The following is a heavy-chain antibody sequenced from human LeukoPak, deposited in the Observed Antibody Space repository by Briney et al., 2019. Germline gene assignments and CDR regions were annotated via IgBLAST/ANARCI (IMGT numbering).Heavy chain of an antibody. CDR3: VRDRSYGAFDY. V-gene: IGHV3-30*12. J-gene: IGHJ4*02. D-gene: IGHD5-18*01. Sequence: GGSLRLSCAASGFTFSSYGMHWVRQAPGTGLEWVAVISHDGDHKYHADSVKGRFTISRDNAKNSLYLQMNSLRAEDTAFYHCVRDRSYGAFDYWGQGNLVTVSS. CDR2: ISHDGDHK. CDR1: GFTFSSYG.